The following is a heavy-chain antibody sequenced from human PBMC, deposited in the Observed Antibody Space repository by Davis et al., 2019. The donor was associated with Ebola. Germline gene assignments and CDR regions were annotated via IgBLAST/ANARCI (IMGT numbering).Heavy chain of an antibody. V-gene: IGHV1-8*01. CDR1: GYTFTSYD. D-gene: IGHD6-6*01. CDR3: ASLTTPEYSSSSGNAFDI. Sequence: ASVKVSCKASGYTFTSYDINWVRQATGQGLEWMGWMNPNSGNTGYAQKFQGRVTMTRDTSASTVYMELSSLTSEDTAVYYCASLTTPEYSSSSGNAFDIWGQGTMVTVSS. CDR2: MNPNSGNT. J-gene: IGHJ3*02.